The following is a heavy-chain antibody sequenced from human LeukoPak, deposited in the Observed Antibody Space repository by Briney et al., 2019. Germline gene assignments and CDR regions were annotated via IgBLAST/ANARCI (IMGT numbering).Heavy chain of an antibody. Sequence: GGCLRLSCAASGFTFSTYAMSWVRQAPGKGLEWISGISGSGGSTYYADSVKGRFTISRDNSKNTLYLQMNSLRAEDTAVYYCAKDGGSYFYYYYYMDVWGKGTTVTVSS. CDR2: ISGSGGST. CDR3: AKDGGSYFYYYYYMDV. V-gene: IGHV3-23*01. J-gene: IGHJ6*03. CDR1: GFTFSTYA. D-gene: IGHD1-26*01.